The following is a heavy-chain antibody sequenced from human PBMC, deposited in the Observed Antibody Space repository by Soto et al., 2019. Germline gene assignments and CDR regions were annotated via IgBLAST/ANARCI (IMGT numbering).Heavy chain of an antibody. CDR1: GYTFTSYG. D-gene: IGHD3-3*01. V-gene: IGHV1-18*01. CDR3: ARVSYDFWSGYWGGMDV. Sequence: QVQLVQSGAEVKKPGASVKVSCKASGYTFTSYGISWVRQAPGQGLEWMGWISAYNGNTNYAQKLQGRVTMTTDTSTSKAYMELRSLRSDDTAVYYCARVSYDFWSGYWGGMDVWGQGTTVTVSS. J-gene: IGHJ6*02. CDR2: ISAYNGNT.